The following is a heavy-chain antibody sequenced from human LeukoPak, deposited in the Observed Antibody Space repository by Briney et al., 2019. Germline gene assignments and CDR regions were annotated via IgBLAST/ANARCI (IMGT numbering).Heavy chain of an antibody. V-gene: IGHV3-15*01. J-gene: IGHJ4*02. Sequence: GGSLRLSCAASGLTFRNAWMSGVRQAPGKGLEWVGRIKSENYGETTNYAAPEKGRFTISRDDSKNTLYLQMNSLKTEDTAVYYCSTYCDSTSCSPIWGQGTLVTVSS. CDR2: IKSENYGETT. CDR3: STYCDSTSCSPI. CDR1: GLTFRNAW. D-gene: IGHD2-2*01.